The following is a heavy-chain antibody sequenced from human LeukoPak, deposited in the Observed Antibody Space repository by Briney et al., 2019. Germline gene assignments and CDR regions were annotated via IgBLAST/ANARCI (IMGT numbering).Heavy chain of an antibody. CDR3: ARVAAMVMKSGYFDY. CDR1: GYTFTSYY. J-gene: IGHJ4*02. D-gene: IGHD5-18*01. Sequence: ASVKVSCKASGYTFTSYYMHWVRQAPGQGLEWMGWINPNSGGTNYAQKFQGRVTMTRDTSISTAYMELSRLRSDDTAVYYCARVAAMVMKSGYFDYWGQGTLVTVSS. V-gene: IGHV1-2*02. CDR2: INPNSGGT.